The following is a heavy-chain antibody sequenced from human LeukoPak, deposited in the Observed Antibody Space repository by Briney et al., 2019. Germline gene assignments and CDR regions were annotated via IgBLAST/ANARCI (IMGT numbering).Heavy chain of an antibody. CDR2: ISSRSRYI. Sequence: GGSLRLSCAASGFTFSSHSMNWVSQAPGKGLEWVSSISSRSRYIYYTDSVKGRFTIPRDNSKHSLYLQMNSLRAEDTALYYCAKDGRIAAAGTVYYYYYYMDVWGKGTTVSVCS. V-gene: IGHV3-21*04. CDR3: AKDGRIAAAGTVYYYYYYMDV. J-gene: IGHJ6*03. CDR1: GFTFSSHS. D-gene: IGHD6-13*01.